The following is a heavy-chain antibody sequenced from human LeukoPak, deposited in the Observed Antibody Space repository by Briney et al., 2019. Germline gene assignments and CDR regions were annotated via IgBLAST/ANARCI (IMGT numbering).Heavy chain of an antibody. V-gene: IGHV3-48*04. CDR1: GFTFSSYS. Sequence: GGSLRLSCAASGFTFSSYSMNWVRQAPGKGLEWVSYISSSSSTIYYADSVKGRFTISRDNAKNSLCLQMNSLRAEDTAVYYCASGDILTEHWFDPWGQGTLVTVSS. CDR3: ASGDILTEHWFDP. J-gene: IGHJ5*02. CDR2: ISSSSSTI. D-gene: IGHD3-9*01.